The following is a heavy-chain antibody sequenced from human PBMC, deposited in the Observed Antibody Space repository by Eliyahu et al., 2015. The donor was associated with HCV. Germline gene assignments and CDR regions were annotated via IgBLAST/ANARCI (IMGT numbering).Heavy chain of an antibody. Sequence: QVQLVQSGAEVKKPGSSVKVSCKASGGTFSSYAISWVXQAPGQGLEWMGGIIPIFGTANYAQKFQGRVTITADESTSTAYMELSSLRSEDTAVYYCARDGAEKIYGSGSYYPFDYWGQGTLVTVSS. J-gene: IGHJ4*02. CDR2: IIPIFGTA. D-gene: IGHD3-10*01. CDR1: GGTFSSYA. CDR3: ARDGAEKIYGSGSYYPFDY. V-gene: IGHV1-69*01.